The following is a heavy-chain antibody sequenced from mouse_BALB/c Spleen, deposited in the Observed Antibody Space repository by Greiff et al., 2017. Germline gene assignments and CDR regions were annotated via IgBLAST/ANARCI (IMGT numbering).Heavy chain of an antibody. V-gene: IGHV1-87*01. CDR3: ARYGNYDAY. CDR1: GYTFTSYW. CDR2: IYPGDGDT. J-gene: IGHJ3*01. D-gene: IGHD2-1*01. Sequence: VQRVESGAELARPGASVKLSCKASGYTFTSYWMQWVKQRPGQGLEWIGAIYPGDGDTRYTQKFKGKATLTADKSSSTAYMQLSSLASEDSAVYYCARYGNYDAYWGQGTLVTVSA.